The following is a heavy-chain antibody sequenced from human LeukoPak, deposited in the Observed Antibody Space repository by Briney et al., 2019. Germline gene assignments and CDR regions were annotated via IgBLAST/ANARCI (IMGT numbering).Heavy chain of an antibody. Sequence: GGSLRLSCAASGFTFSCCGMHWVRQAAGKGLEWVTVLSSDGNNQYYADSVKGRFTISRDNSKNTLYLQMNSLRAEDTAVYYCAREGDYYFDYWGQGTLVTVSS. CDR2: LSSDGNNQ. CDR1: GFTFSCCG. J-gene: IGHJ4*02. D-gene: IGHD2-21*02. CDR3: AREGDYYFDY. V-gene: IGHV3-30*03.